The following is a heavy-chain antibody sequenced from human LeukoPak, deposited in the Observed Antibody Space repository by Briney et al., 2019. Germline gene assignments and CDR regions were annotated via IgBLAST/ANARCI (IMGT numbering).Heavy chain of an antibody. D-gene: IGHD2-21*01. V-gene: IGHV1-8*01. CDR2: MNPNSGNT. CDR1: GYTFTTYD. Sequence: ASVKVSCKASGYTFTTYDINWVRQATGQGLEWMGWMNPNSGNTGYAQKFQGRVTMTRNTSISTAYMELSSLRSEDTAVYYCARADCGGDCYPSTYFDYWGQGTLVTVSS. J-gene: IGHJ4*02. CDR3: ARADCGGDCYPSTYFDY.